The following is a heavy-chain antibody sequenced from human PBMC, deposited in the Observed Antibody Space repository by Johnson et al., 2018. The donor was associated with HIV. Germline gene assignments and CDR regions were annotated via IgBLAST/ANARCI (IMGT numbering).Heavy chain of an antibody. Sequence: VQLVESGGGVVQPGRSLRLSCAVSGYSVTGYNMNWVRQAPVKGLEWVSVIYTGSDSTSYTDSVKDRFTISRDSSKNTLYLQMNSLRAEDTAVYYCAINSGYDSHGAFDIWGQGTMVTVSS. CDR1: GYSVTGYN. V-gene: IGHV3-66*01. J-gene: IGHJ3*02. CDR2: IYTGSDST. D-gene: IGHD5-12*01. CDR3: AINSGYDSHGAFDI.